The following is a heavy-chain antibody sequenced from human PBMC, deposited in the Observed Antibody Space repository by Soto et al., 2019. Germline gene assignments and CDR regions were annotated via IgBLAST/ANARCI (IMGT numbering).Heavy chain of an antibody. V-gene: IGHV3-30*18. J-gene: IGHJ4*02. CDR3: AKDLYSYGPATFDY. CDR2: ISYDGSNK. D-gene: IGHD5-18*01. CDR1: GFTFSSYG. Sequence: QVQLVESGGGVVQPGRSLRLSCAASGFTFSSYGMHWVRQAPGKGLEWVAVISYDGSNKYYADSVKGRFTISRDNSKNTLYLQMNSLRAEDTAVYYCAKDLYSYGPATFDYWGQGTLVTVSS.